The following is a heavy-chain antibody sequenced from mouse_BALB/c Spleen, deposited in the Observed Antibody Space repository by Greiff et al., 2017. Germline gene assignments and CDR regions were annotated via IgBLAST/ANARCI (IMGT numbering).Heavy chain of an antibody. Sequence: DVMLVESGGGLEKPGGSLKLSCAASGFTFSDYYMYWVRQTPEKRLEWVATISDGGSYTYYPDSVKGRFTISRDNAKNNLYLQMSSLKSEDTAMYYCARDDYDAYWGQGTLVTVSA. D-gene: IGHD2-4*01. CDR3: ARDDYDAY. V-gene: IGHV5-4*02. CDR1: GFTFSDYY. J-gene: IGHJ3*01. CDR2: ISDGGSYT.